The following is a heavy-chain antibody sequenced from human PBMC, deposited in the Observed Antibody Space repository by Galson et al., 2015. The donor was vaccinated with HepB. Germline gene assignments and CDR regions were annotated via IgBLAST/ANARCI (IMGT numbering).Heavy chain of an antibody. CDR2: INSDDSST. CDR1: GFTFRSYW. J-gene: IGHJ4*02. V-gene: IGHV3-74*01. CDR3: AREDPLASFDY. Sequence: SLRLSCAASGFTFRSYWMHWVRQAPGKGLVWVSGINSDDSSTIYADSVKGRFITSRDSAKNTLYLHMNSLRAEDTAVYYCAREDPLASFDYWGQGTLVTVSS.